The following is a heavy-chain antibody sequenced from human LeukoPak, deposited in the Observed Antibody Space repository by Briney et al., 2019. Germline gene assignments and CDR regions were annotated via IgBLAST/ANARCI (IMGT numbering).Heavy chain of an antibody. D-gene: IGHD2-21*02. Sequence: GGSLRLSCAASGFTFSSYAMSWVRQAPGKGLEWVSAISGSGGSTYYADSVKGRFTISRDNFKNTLYLQMNSLRAEDTAVYYCANRRTYCGGDCYAGFDYWGQGTLVTVSS. CDR2: ISGSGGST. J-gene: IGHJ4*02. CDR3: ANRRTYCGGDCYAGFDY. V-gene: IGHV3-23*01. CDR1: GFTFSSYA.